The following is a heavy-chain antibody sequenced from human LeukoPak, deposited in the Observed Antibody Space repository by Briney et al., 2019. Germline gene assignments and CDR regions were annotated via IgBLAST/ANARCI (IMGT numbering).Heavy chain of an antibody. CDR1: GXXVSSNY. V-gene: IGHV3-66*01. J-gene: IGHJ4*02. CDR3: ATGSSSSSY. CDR2: IYSGGST. D-gene: IGHD6-6*01. Sequence: GGSLRLSCAASGXXVSSNYMNWVRQAPXXXLEWVSVIYSGGSTYYADSVKGRFIISRDKSKNTLYLQMDSLRVEDTAVYYCATGSSSSSYWGQGTLVTVSS.